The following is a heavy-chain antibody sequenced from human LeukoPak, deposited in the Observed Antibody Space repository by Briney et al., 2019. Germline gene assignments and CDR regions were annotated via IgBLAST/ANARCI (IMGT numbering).Heavy chain of an antibody. D-gene: IGHD2-15*01. CDR2: ISSSGGTT. CDR3: ARDWGYCSGGSCWEGFDP. Sequence: GGSLRLSCAASGSTFSIYAMTWVRQAPGKGLWRASIISSSGGTTYYADSVRGRFTISRDNSKNTLYLQMNSLRAEDTAVYYCARDWGYCSGGSCWEGFDPWGQGTLVTVPS. V-gene: IGHV3-23*01. CDR1: GSTFSIYA. J-gene: IGHJ5*02.